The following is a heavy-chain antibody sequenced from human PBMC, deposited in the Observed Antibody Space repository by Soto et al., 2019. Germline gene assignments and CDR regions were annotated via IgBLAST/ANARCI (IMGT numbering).Heavy chain of an antibody. CDR1: GGTFNSYL. CDR3: TRAKYFYGLGRYGMEV. V-gene: IGHV1-69*06. D-gene: IGHD3-10*01. CDR2: IIPAFGTA. Sequence: QVQLVQSGAEVKNPGSSVKVSCKTSGGTFNSYLIDWVRQAPGQGLEWMGGIIPAFGTAKYAQKFQGRVTITADKSTTTAYMELRTLTSEDTAVYFCTRAKYFYGLGRYGMEVWGQGTTVTVSS. J-gene: IGHJ6*02.